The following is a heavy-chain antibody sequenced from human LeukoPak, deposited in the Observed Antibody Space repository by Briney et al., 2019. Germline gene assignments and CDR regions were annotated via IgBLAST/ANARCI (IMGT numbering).Heavy chain of an antibody. CDR2: IYYSGST. Sequence: SETLSLTCTVSGGSISSYYWSWIRQPPGKGLEWIGYIYYSGSTNYNPSPKSRVTISVDTSKNQFSLKLSSVTAADTAVYYCARVVVVAAVISDAFDIWGQGTMVTVSS. CDR1: GGSISSYY. J-gene: IGHJ3*02. V-gene: IGHV4-59*01. CDR3: ARVVVVAAVISDAFDI. D-gene: IGHD2-15*01.